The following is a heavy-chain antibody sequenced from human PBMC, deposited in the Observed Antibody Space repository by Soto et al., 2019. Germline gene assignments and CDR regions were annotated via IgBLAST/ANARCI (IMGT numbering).Heavy chain of an antibody. V-gene: IGHV3-33*01. CDR1: GFTFSSYG. Sequence: QVQLVESGGGVVQPGRSLRLSCAASGFTFSSYGMHWVRQAPGKGLEWVAVIWYDGSNKYYADSVKGRFTISRDNSKNXLYLQMNSLRAEDTAVYYCARAGYCGGDCYSAVDYWGQGTLVTVSS. CDR3: ARAGYCGGDCYSAVDY. CDR2: IWYDGSNK. J-gene: IGHJ4*02. D-gene: IGHD2-21*02.